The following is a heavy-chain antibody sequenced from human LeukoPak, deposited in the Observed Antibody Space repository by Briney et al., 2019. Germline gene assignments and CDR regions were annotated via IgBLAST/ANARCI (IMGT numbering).Heavy chain of an antibody. V-gene: IGHV3-64*01. CDR1: GFTFSSYA. J-gene: IGHJ3*02. Sequence: PGGSLRLSCAASGFTFSSYAMHWVRQAPGKGLEYVSAISSNGGSTYYANSVKGRFTISRDNSKNTLYLQMGSLRAEDMAVYYCASDKDGYYDSSGYVPGCAFDIWGQGTMVTVSS. CDR2: ISSNGGST. D-gene: IGHD3-22*01. CDR3: ASDKDGYYDSSGYVPGCAFDI.